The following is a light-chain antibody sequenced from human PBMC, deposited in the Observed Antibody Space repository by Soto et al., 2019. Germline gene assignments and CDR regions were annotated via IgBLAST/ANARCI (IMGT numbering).Light chain of an antibody. V-gene: IGKV3-20*01. CDR3: QQYGSSPVT. CDR2: GAS. J-gene: IGKJ1*01. CDR1: QSVSSSY. Sequence: EVGVTQSPGTLSLTPGERATLSCRASQSVSSSYLAWYQQKPGQAPRLLIYGASSRATGIPDRFSGSGSGTDFTLTISRLEPEDFAVYYCQQYGSSPVTFGQGTKV.